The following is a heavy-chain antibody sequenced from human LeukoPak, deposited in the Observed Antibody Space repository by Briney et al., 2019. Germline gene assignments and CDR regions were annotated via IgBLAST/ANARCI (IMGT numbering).Heavy chain of an antibody. V-gene: IGHV1-2*02. CDR3: ASTRSYYYDSSGYYCLNY. J-gene: IGHJ4*02. D-gene: IGHD3-22*01. CDR2: INPNSGGT. CDR1: GYTFTGYY. Sequence: ASVKVSCKASGYTFTGYYMHWVRQAPGQGLEWMGWINPNSGGTNYAQKFQGRVTMTRDSSISTAYMELSRLRSDDTAVYYCASTRSYYYDSSGYYCLNYWGQGTLVIVSS.